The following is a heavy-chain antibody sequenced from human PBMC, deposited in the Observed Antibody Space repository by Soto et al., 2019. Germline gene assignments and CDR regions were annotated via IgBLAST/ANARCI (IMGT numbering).Heavy chain of an antibody. V-gene: IGHV1-18*01. CDR3: ARDQLPYFDWRGQESDYYYYYGMDV. Sequence: QVQLVQSGVEVKKSGASVKVSCKASGYTFSSYGISWMRQAPGQGLEWMGWISTYNGDTNYAQKVQGRVTMTADTSKSTAHMELRSLRSDDTAMYYCARDQLPYFDWRGQESDYYYYYGMDVWGQGTTVTVSS. J-gene: IGHJ6*02. CDR1: GYTFSSYG. D-gene: IGHD3-9*01. CDR2: ISTYNGDT.